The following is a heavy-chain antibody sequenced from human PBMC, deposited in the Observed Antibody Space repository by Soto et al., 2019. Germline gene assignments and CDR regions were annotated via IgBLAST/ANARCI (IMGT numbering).Heavy chain of an antibody. D-gene: IGHD3-9*01. CDR1: GYTFTSYD. Sequence: ASVKVSCKASGYTFTSYDINWVRQATGQGLEWMGWMNPNSGNTGYAQKFQGRVTMTRNTSISTAYMELSSLRSEDTAVYYCLLGWARTGYFDYWGQGTLVTVSS. CDR2: MNPNSGNT. V-gene: IGHV1-8*01. CDR3: LLGWARTGYFDY. J-gene: IGHJ4*02.